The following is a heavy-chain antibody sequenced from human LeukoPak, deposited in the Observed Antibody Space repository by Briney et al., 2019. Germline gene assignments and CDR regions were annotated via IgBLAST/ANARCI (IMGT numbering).Heavy chain of an antibody. CDR3: ARQSDDLGYFQH. J-gene: IGHJ1*01. CDR1: GGSLSSYY. Sequence: KPSETLSLTCTVSGGSLSSYYWSWIRQPPGKGLEWIGYIYYRGRTKYNPSLQSRVTISVDTSRNQFSLRLSSVTDADTAVYYCARQSDDLGYFQHWGQGTLVTVSS. CDR2: IYYRGRT. D-gene: IGHD3-16*01. V-gene: IGHV4-59*08.